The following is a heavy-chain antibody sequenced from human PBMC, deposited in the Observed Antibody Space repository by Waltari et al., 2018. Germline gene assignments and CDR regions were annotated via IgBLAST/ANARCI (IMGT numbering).Heavy chain of an antibody. V-gene: IGHV5-51*03. D-gene: IGHD6-13*01. CDR2: IYPGDSDT. CDR1: GYSFTSYW. Sequence: EVQLVQSGAEVKKPGESLKISCKGSGYSFTSYWIGWVRQMPGKGLEWMGIIYPGDSDTRYSPSFQGQVTISADKSISTAYLQWSSLKASDTAMYYCARSHRIAAAGNSAYQIWGQGTMVTVSS. J-gene: IGHJ3*02. CDR3: ARSHRIAAAGNSAYQI.